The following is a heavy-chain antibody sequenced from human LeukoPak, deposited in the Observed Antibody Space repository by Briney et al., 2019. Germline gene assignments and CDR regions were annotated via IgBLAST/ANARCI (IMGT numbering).Heavy chain of an antibody. J-gene: IGHJ5*02. CDR2: ISSSGSTI. D-gene: IGHD1-7*01. Sequence: GGSLRLSCAASGFTFSDYYMSWIRQAPGKGLEWVSYISSSGSTIYYADSVKGRFTISRDNAKKSLYLQMNSLRAEDTAVYYCARVQLELRSVWFDPWGQGTLVTVSS. V-gene: IGHV3-11*04. CDR3: ARVQLELRSVWFDP. CDR1: GFTFSDYY.